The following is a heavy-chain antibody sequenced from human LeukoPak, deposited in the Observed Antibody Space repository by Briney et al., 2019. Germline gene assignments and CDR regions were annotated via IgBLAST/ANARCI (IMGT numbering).Heavy chain of an antibody. D-gene: IGHD6-13*01. CDR2: ISRSSSTI. J-gene: IGHJ4*02. CDR1: GFTFSSYS. Sequence: GGSLRLSCAASGFTFSSYSMNWVRQAPGKGLEWVSYISRSSSTIYNADSVKGRFTISRDNAKKSLYLQMNSLRAEDTAVYYCARGDSSSWYRYVDHWGQGTLVTVSS. V-gene: IGHV3-48*04. CDR3: ARGDSSSWYRYVDH.